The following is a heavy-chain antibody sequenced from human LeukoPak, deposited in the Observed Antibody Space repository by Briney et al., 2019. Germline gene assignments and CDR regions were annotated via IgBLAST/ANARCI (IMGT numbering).Heavy chain of an antibody. V-gene: IGHV3-23*01. CDR3: AKTKYYDSSGYYYYYGMDV. CDR1: GFTFSSYA. D-gene: IGHD3-22*01. J-gene: IGHJ6*02. Sequence: GGSLRLSCAASGFTFSSYAMSWVRQAPGKGLEWVSAIRGSGGSTYYADSVKGRFTISRDNSKNTLYLQMNSLRAEDTAVYYCAKTKYYDSSGYYYYYGMDVWGQGTTVTVSS. CDR2: IRGSGGST.